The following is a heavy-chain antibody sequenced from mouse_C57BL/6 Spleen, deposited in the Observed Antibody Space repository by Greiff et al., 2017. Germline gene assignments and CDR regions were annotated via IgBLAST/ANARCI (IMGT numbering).Heavy chain of an antibody. J-gene: IGHJ4*01. CDR3: TRSDYGIYAMDY. Sequence: QVQLQQSGAELVRPGASVTLSCKASGYTFTDYEMHWVKQTPVHGLEWIGAIDPETGGTAYNQKFKGKAILTADKSSSTAYMELRSLTSEDSAVYYCTRSDYGIYAMDYWGQGTSVTVSS. D-gene: IGHD1-1*01. CDR1: GYTFTDYE. V-gene: IGHV1-15*01. CDR2: IDPETGGT.